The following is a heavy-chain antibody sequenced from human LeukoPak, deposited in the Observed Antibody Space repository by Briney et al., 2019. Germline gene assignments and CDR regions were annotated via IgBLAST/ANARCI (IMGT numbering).Heavy chain of an antibody. D-gene: IGHD2-2*01. CDR2: IKQDGSEK. J-gene: IGHJ5*02. CDR1: GFTFSSHW. CDR3: ARAWVIVVVPAAKHFNWFDP. Sequence: HPGGSLRLSCAASGFTFSSHWMSWVRQAPGKGLEWVANIKQDGSEKYYVDSVKGRFTISRDNAKNSLYLQMNSLRAEDTAVYYCARAWVIVVVPAAKHFNWFDPWGQGTLVTVSS. V-gene: IGHV3-7*01.